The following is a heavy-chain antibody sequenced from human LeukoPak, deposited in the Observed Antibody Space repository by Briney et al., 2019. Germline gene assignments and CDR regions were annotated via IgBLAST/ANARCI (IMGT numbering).Heavy chain of an antibody. Sequence: GGSLRLSCAASGFTLNNARMSWVRQAPGKGLEWLGRIKRETDGGTIDYAAPVKGRFTISRDDSRNTLYLQMDSLKIEDTAVYYCTTDRYYDNSELQFQHWGQGTLVTVSS. CDR3: TTDRYYDNSELQFQH. D-gene: IGHD3-22*01. CDR1: GFTLNNAR. J-gene: IGHJ1*01. V-gene: IGHV3-15*01. CDR2: IKRETDGGTI.